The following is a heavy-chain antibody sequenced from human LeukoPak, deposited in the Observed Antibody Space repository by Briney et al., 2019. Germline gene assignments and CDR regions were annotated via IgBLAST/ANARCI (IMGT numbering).Heavy chain of an antibody. CDR2: IYYSGST. D-gene: IGHD3-10*01. Sequence: SETLSLTCTVSGGSISSSSYYWGWIRQPPGKGLEWIGSIYYSGSTYYNPSLKSRVTISVGTSKNQFSLKLSSVTAADTAVYYCARSTMVRGVTRGYNWFDPWGQGTLVTVSS. CDR1: GGSISSSSYY. CDR3: ARSTMVRGVTRGYNWFDP. J-gene: IGHJ5*02. V-gene: IGHV4-39*07.